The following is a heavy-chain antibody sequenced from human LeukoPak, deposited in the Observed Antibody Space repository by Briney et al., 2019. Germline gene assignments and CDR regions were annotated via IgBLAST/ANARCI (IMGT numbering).Heavy chain of an antibody. J-gene: IGHJ1*01. V-gene: IGHV4-31*03. Sequence: PSQTLSLTCTVSGVSISSGGYYWRWVRQHPGKGLEWIGYIYHSGSAYYNPSLKSRVSISVDTSKNQFSLKLSSVTAADTAVYYCARDGGSWSHDLAEYFQLWGQGTLVTVPS. CDR2: IYHSGSA. CDR3: ARDGGSWSHDLAEYFQL. D-gene: IGHD3-10*01. CDR1: GVSISSGGYY.